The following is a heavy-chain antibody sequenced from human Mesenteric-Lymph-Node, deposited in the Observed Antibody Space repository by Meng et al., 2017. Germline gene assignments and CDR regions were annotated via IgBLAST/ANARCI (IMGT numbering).Heavy chain of an antibody. CDR3: AREGFRFSEFEY. CDR2: ISSGGSTD. Sequence: GESLKISCAASGFTFSSYAMSWIRQAPGKGLEWISYISSGGSTDYYADSVKGRFTISRDNTDNSLYLQMNSLRAEDTAVYYCAREGFRFSEFEYWGQGTLVTVSS. V-gene: IGHV3-11*01. J-gene: IGHJ4*02. D-gene: IGHD3-10*01. CDR1: GFTFSSYA.